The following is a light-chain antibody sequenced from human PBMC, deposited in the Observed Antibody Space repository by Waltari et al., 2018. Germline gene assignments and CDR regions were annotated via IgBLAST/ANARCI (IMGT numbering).Light chain of an antibody. CDR1: QSISNW. CDR3: QQYNSYSLLA. V-gene: IGKV1-5*03. CDR2: KAS. Sequence: DIQMTQSPSTLSASVGDRFTITCRASQSISNWLAWYQQKPGKAPKLLIYKASTLASAVPSRCSGRGSGTELTLNISSLQPDDFATYYGQQYNSYSLLAFGGGTKVEIK. J-gene: IGKJ4*01.